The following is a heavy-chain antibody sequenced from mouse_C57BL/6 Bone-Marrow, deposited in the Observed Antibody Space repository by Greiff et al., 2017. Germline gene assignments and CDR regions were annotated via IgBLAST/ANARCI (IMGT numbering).Heavy chain of an antibody. CDR2: IVPNSSGT. CDR1: GYTFTSYW. CDR3: AHCNYFDWYFAD. D-gene: IGHD2-1*01. V-gene: IGHV1-72*01. J-gene: IGHJ1*03. Sequence: QVTLQRPGAELVKPGASVKLSCKASGYTFTSYWMPWVHQRPGRGLEWIGRIVPNSSGTKYNDKFKSKATLTVDKPSSTAYMQLISLTSEDAAVYYCAHCNYFDWYFADWGTGTTVTVSS.